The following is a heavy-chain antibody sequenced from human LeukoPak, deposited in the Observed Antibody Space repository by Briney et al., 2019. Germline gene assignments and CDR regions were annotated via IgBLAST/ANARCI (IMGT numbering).Heavy chain of an antibody. CDR1: GFTFSSYT. Sequence: KPGGSLRLSCAASGFTFSSYTMNWVRQAPGKGLEWVSSISSSSSYIYYADSLKGRFTISRDNAKNSLYLQMNSLKAEDTAVYYCASSSYDSSGYYYNWGQGTLVTVSS. CDR2: ISSSSSYI. D-gene: IGHD3-22*01. J-gene: IGHJ4*02. CDR3: ASSSYDSSGYYYN. V-gene: IGHV3-21*01.